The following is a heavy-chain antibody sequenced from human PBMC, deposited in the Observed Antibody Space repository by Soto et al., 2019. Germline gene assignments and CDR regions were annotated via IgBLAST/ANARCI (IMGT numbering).Heavy chain of an antibody. CDR1: GGTFSSYA. CDR2: IIPIFGTA. CDR3: ARDKVGYYDSSGYYRVSVPPDYYYGMDV. Sequence: EQLVQSGAEVKKPGSSVKVSCKASGGTFSSYAISWVRQAPGQGLEWMGGIIPIFGTANYAQKFQGRVTITADESTSTAYMELSSLRSEDTAVYYCARDKVGYYDSSGYYRVSVPPDYYYGMDVWGQGTTVTVSS. D-gene: IGHD3-22*01. J-gene: IGHJ6*02. V-gene: IGHV1-69*01.